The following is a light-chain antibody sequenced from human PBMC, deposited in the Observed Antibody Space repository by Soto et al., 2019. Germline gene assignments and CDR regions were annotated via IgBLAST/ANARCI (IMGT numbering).Light chain of an antibody. CDR3: QSYDSSLSGYV. CDR2: YYS. J-gene: IGLJ1*01. V-gene: IGLV1-40*01. CDR1: SSNIGAGHD. Sequence: QSVLTQPPSVSGAPGQRVTISCTGSSSNIGAGHDVHWYQQLPGTAPKLLIYYYSNPPSGVPDRFSGSKSGASASLAITGLQAEDEADYYCQSYDSSLSGYVFGTGTKVTFL.